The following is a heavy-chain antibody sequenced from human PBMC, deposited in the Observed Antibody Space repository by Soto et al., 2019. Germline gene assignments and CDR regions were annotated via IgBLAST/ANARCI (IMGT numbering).Heavy chain of an antibody. D-gene: IGHD2-2*01. J-gene: IGHJ4*02. V-gene: IGHV3-30-3*01. CDR2: ISYDGSNK. CDR1: GFTFSSYA. Sequence: QVQLVESGGGVVQPGRSLRLSCAASGFTFSSYAMHWVRQAPGKGLEWVAVISYDGSNKYYADSVKGRFTISRDNSKNTLYLQMNSLRAEDTAVYYCARDAGVPAAPLVYWGQGTLVTVSS. CDR3: ARDAGVPAAPLVY.